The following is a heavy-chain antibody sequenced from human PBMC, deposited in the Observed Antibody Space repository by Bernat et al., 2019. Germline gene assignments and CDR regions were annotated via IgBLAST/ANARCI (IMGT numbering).Heavy chain of an antibody. V-gene: IGHV1-46*01. D-gene: IGHD3-10*01. CDR2: NNPSGGTT. J-gene: IGHJ4*02. CDR3: ARGRGTGDFDY. CDR1: GYTFTTYY. Sequence: QVQLVQSGAEVKKPGASVKVSCKASGYTFTTYYMHWVRQAPGQGLEWMGINNPSGGTTNYAQKFQGRVTMTRDTSTSTVYMELSSLRSEDTAVYYCARGRGTGDFDYWGQGTLVTVSS.